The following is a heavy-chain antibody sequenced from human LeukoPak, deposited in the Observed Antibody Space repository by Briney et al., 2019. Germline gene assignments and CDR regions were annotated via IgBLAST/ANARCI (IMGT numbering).Heavy chain of an antibody. D-gene: IGHD6-19*01. V-gene: IGHV3-48*01. J-gene: IGHJ4*02. CDR1: GFTFSSYS. CDR2: ISSSSSTI. Sequence: GSLRLSCAASGFTFSSYSMNWVRQAPGKGLEWVSYISSSSSTIYYADSVKGRFTISRDTAKKSLFLQMNSLRAEDTAVYYCAKDRDGTVAGTEFFDYWGQGTLVTVSS. CDR3: AKDRDGTVAGTEFFDY.